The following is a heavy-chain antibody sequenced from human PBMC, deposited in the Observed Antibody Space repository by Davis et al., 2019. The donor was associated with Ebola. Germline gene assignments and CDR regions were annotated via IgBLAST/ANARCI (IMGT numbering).Heavy chain of an antibody. J-gene: IGHJ4*02. CDR3: ARGRGWNSDYHFDY. CDR1: GFTFSSYS. CDR2: ISSSSSYI. D-gene: IGHD1-7*01. V-gene: IGHV3-21*01. Sequence: GESLKISCAASGFTFSSYSMNWVRQAPGKGLEWVSSISSSSSYIYYADSVKGRFTISRDNAKNSLYLQMSSLRDEDTAVYYCARGRGWNSDYHFDYWGQGTLVTVSS.